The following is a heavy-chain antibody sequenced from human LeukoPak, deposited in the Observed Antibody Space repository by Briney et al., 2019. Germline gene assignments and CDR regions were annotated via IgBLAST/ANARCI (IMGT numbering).Heavy chain of an antibody. V-gene: IGHV1-69*04. CDR3: ARDRIVVVPAAHNWFDP. J-gene: IGHJ5*02. CDR2: IIPILGIA. D-gene: IGHD2-2*01. CDR1: GGTFSSYA. Sequence: SVKVSCKASGGTFSSYAISWVRQAPGQGLEWMGRIIPILGIANYAQKFQGRVTITADKSTSTAYMELSSLRSEDTAVYYCARDRIVVVPAAHNWFDPWGQGTLVTVSS.